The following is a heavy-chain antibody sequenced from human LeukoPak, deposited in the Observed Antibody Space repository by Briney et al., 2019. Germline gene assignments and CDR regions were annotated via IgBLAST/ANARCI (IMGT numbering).Heavy chain of an antibody. V-gene: IGHV3-7*01. D-gene: IGHD3-10*01. CDR2: IRQDESER. Sequence: GGSLRLSCEGSGFSFSSYWMTWVRQLPGKGPEWVANIRQDESERYFADSVKGRFTISRGNAKKSVYLHMSSLRAEDTALYYCARLSAYYYGSYFYYYMDVWGKGTTVTVSS. CDR1: GFSFSSYW. J-gene: IGHJ6*03. CDR3: ARLSAYYYGSYFYYYMDV.